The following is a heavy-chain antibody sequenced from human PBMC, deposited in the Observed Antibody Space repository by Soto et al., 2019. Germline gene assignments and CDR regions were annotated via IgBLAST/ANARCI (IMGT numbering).Heavy chain of an antibody. CDR2: ISSSSSTI. Sequence: GGSLRLSCAASGFTFSSYSMNWVRQAPGKGLEWVSYISSSSSTIYYADSVKGRFTISRDNAKNSLYLQMNSLRDEDTAVYYCARDNRGDYLYRQFDYWGQGTLVTVSS. J-gene: IGHJ4*02. V-gene: IGHV3-48*02. CDR3: ARDNRGDYLYRQFDY. CDR1: GFTFSSYS. D-gene: IGHD4-17*01.